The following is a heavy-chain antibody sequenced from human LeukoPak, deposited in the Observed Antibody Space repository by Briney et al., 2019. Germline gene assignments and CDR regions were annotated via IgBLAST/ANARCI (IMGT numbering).Heavy chain of an antibody. D-gene: IGHD3-22*01. V-gene: IGHV4-59*10. CDR1: GGSFSGYF. Sequence: SETLSLTCAVYGGSFSGYFWSWIRQPPGKGLEWIGRIYTSGSTNYNPSLKSRVTMSVDTSKNQFSLKLSSVTAADTAVYYCARARRYDSSGYSHDYWGQGNLVTVSS. CDR2: IYTSGST. CDR3: ARARRYDSSGYSHDY. J-gene: IGHJ4*02.